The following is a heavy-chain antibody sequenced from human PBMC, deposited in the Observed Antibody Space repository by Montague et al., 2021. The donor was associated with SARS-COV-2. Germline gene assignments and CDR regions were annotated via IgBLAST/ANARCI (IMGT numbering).Heavy chain of an antibody. J-gene: IGHJ4*02. V-gene: IGHV4-61*01. CDR2: LFHIDTA. D-gene: IGHD6-13*01. CDR3: TRGIDSYKTGY. Sequence: SETRSLTCTVSDGSVISTYPHWHWVRQSPGRGLEWIGGYLFHIDTADYNASLRSRVTISVDTSKNLFSLKLTSVTAADTAVYYCTRGIDSYKTGYWGQGIQVTVSS. CDR1: DGSVISTYPH.